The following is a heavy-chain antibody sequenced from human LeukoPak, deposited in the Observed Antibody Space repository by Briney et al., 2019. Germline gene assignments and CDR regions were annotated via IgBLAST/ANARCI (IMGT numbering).Heavy chain of an antibody. CDR3: AKAADTTMVMFDY. D-gene: IGHD5-18*01. J-gene: IGHJ4*02. CDR1: GSTFSIYS. V-gene: IGHV3-21*04. Sequence: GGSLRLSCAASGSTFSIYSMNWVRQAPGKGLEWVSSISSSSSFIYYADSVKGRFTISRDNSKNTLYLQMNSLRAEDTAVHYCAKAADTTMVMFDYWGQGALVTVSS. CDR2: ISSSSSFI.